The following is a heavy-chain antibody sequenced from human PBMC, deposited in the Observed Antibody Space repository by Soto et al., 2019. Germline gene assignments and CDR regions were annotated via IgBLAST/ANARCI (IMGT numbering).Heavy chain of an antibody. CDR2: IWYDGSNK. V-gene: IGHV3-33*01. J-gene: IGHJ5*02. Sequence: GESLKISCAASGFTFSSYGMHWVRQAPGKGLEWVAVIWYDGSNKYYADSVKGRFTISRDNSKNTLYLQMSSLRAEDTAVYYCARDRDTIFGVVWFDPWGQGTLVTVSS. CDR3: ARDRDTIFGVVWFDP. CDR1: GFTFSSYG. D-gene: IGHD3-3*01.